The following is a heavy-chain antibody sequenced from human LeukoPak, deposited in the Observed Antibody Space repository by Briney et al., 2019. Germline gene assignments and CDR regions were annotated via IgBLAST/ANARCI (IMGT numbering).Heavy chain of an antibody. CDR1: GGSISSYH. CDR2: IYTSGST. Sequence: PSETLSLTCTVSGGSISSYHWSWTRQPAGKGLEWIGRIYTSGSTNYNPSLKSRVTMSVDTSKHQFSLKLSSVTAADTAVYYCARSLGMESYYYYGMDVWGQGTTVTVSS. V-gene: IGHV4-4*07. CDR3: ARSLGMESYYYYGMDV. D-gene: IGHD1-14*01. J-gene: IGHJ6*02.